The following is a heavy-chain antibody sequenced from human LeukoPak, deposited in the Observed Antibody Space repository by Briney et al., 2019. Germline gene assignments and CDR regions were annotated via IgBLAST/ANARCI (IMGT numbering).Heavy chain of an antibody. J-gene: IGHJ4*02. CDR2: IYHSGST. D-gene: IGHD5-12*01. V-gene: IGHV4-30-2*01. Sequence: SETLSLTCAVYGGSFSGFYWSWIRQPPGKGLEWIGYIYHSGSTYYNPSLKSRVTISVDRSKNQFSLKLSSVTAADTAVYYCARADVATRASDYWGQGTLVTVSS. CDR1: GGSFSGFY. CDR3: ARADVATRASDY.